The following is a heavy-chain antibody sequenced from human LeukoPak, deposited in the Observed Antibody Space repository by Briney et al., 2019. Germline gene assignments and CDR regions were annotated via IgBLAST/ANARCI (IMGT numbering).Heavy chain of an antibody. D-gene: IGHD5-18*01. CDR2: IIPIFGTA. CDR3: ARGIQLWSIDY. CDR1: GGTFSSYA. Sequence: ASVKVSCKASGGTFSSYAISWVRQAPGQGLEWMGGIIPIFGTAKYAQKFQGRVTITADESTSTAYMEQSSLRSEDTAVYYCARGIQLWSIDYWGQGTLVTVSS. J-gene: IGHJ4*02. V-gene: IGHV1-69*01.